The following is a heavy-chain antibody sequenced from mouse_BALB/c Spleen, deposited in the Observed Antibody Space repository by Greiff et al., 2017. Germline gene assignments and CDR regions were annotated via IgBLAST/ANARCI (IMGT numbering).Heavy chain of an antibody. CDR2: ISSGSSTI. D-gene: IGHD1-2*01. V-gene: IGHV5-17*02. CDR1: GFTFSSFG. Sequence: EVKLVESGGGLVQPGGSRKLSCAASGFTFSSFGMHWVRQAPEKGLEWVAYISSGSSTIYYADTVKGRFTISRDNPKNTLFLQMTSLRSEDTAMYYCARSITTATWGYAMDYWGQGTSVTVSS. J-gene: IGHJ4*01. CDR3: ARSITTATWGYAMDY.